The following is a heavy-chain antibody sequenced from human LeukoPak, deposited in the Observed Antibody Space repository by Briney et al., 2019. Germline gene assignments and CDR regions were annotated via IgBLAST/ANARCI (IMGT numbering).Heavy chain of an antibody. D-gene: IGHD4-17*01. J-gene: IGHJ5*02. CDR1: GGSISSYY. CDR3: ARLSTVTNNWFDP. CDR2: IYYSGST. V-gene: IGHV4-59*08. Sequence: PSETLSLTCTVSGGSISSYYWSWIRQPPGKGLEWIGYIYYSGSTNYNPSLKSRVTISVDTSKNQFSLKLSSVTAADTAVYYCARLSTVTNNWFDPWGQGTLVTVSS.